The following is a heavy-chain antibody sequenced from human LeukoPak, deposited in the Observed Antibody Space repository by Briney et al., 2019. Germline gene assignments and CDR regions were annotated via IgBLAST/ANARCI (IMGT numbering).Heavy chain of an antibody. J-gene: IGHJ4*02. CDR3: TRVPYSSSWYVDY. V-gene: IGHV1-69*05. Sequence: SVKVSCKASGGTFSSYAISWVRQAPGRGLEWMGGIIPIFGTANYAQKFQGRVTITTDESTSTAYMELSSLRSEDTAVYYCTRVPYSSSWYVDYWGQGTLVTVSS. CDR2: IIPIFGTA. CDR1: GGTFSSYA. D-gene: IGHD6-13*01.